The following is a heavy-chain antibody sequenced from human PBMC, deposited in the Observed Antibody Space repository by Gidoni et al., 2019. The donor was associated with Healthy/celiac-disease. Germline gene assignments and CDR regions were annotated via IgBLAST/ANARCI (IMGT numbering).Heavy chain of an antibody. CDR2: ISWNSGSI. Sequence: EVQLVESGGGLVQPGRSLRLSCAASGFTFDAYAMHWVRQAPGKGLEWVSGISWNSGSIGYADSVKGRFTISRDNAKNSLYLQMNSLRAEDTALYYCAKDSSGYDSPNFDYWGQGTLVTVSS. V-gene: IGHV3-9*01. J-gene: IGHJ4*02. D-gene: IGHD5-12*01. CDR1: GFTFDAYA. CDR3: AKDSSGYDSPNFDY.